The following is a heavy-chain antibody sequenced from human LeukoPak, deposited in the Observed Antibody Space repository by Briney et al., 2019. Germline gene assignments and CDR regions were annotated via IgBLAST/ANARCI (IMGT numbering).Heavy chain of an antibody. CDR2: IRYDGSNK. Sequence: GGSLRLSCAASGFTFSSYGMHWVRQAPGKGLEWVAFIRYDGSNKYYADSVKGRFTISRDNSKNTLYLQMNSLRAEDTAVYYCAKDRGSYYDPYFDYWGQGTLVTVSS. V-gene: IGHV3-30*02. J-gene: IGHJ4*02. CDR1: GFTFSSYG. CDR3: AKDRGSYYDPYFDY. D-gene: IGHD1-26*01.